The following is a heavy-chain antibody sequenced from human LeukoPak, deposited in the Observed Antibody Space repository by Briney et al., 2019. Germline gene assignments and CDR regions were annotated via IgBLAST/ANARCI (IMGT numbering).Heavy chain of an antibody. CDR3: ARGPGWYQLLYGMDV. J-gene: IGHJ6*02. CDR1: GGSFSGYY. V-gene: IGHV4-34*01. D-gene: IGHD2-2*01. CDR2: INHSGST. Sequence: SETLSLTCAVYGGSFSGYYWSWIRQPPGKGLEWIGEINHSGSTNYNPSLKSRVTISVETSKNQFSLKLSSVTAADTAVYYCARGPGWYQLLYGMDVWGQGTTVTVSS.